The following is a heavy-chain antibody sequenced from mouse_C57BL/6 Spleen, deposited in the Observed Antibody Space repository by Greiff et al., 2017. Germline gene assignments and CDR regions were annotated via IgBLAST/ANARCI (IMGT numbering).Heavy chain of an antibody. CDR3: AQLGAY. D-gene: IGHD4-1*02. J-gene: IGHJ3*01. Sequence: QVQLKESGPGLVQPSQSLSITCTVSGFSLTSYGVHWVRQSPGKGLEWLGVIWSGGSTDYNAAFISRLSISKDNSTSQVFFKMNSLQADDTSIYYCAQLGAYWGQGTLVTVSA. V-gene: IGHV2-2*01. CDR2: IWSGGST. CDR1: GFSLTSYG.